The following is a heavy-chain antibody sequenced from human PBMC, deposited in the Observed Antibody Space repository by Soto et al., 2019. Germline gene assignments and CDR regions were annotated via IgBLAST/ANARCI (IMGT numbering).Heavy chain of an antibody. J-gene: IGHJ6*02. CDR2: IIPIFGTA. V-gene: IGHV1-69*12. CDR1: GGTFSSYA. CDR3: ARVGCSGGSCYSQDYYYYYGMDV. Sequence: QVQLVQSGAEVKKPGSSVKVSCKASGGTFSSYAISWVRQAPGQGLEWMGGIIPIFGTANYAQKFQGRVRITADESTNTAYMELSSLRSEDTAVYYCARVGCSGGSCYSQDYYYYYGMDVWGQGTTVTVSS. D-gene: IGHD2-15*01.